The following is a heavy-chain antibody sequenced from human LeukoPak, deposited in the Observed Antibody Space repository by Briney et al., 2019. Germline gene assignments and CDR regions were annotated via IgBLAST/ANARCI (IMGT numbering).Heavy chain of an antibody. CDR3: ARDGSGSYYDRGWFDP. CDR1: AYTFASYN. V-gene: IGHV1-8*01. Sequence: ASVKVSCKASAYTFASYNINWVRQATGQGLEWMGWMNPNSGNTGYAQKFQGRVTMTRNTSISTAYMELSSLTSEDTAVYYCARDGSGSYYDRGWFDPWGQGTLVTVSS. J-gene: IGHJ5*02. D-gene: IGHD3-10*01. CDR2: MNPNSGNT.